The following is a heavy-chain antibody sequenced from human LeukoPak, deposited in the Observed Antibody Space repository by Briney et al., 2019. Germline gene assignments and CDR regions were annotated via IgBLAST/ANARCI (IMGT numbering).Heavy chain of an antibody. D-gene: IGHD3-10*01. CDR1: RGTFSSYA. CDR3: ARLRITMVRGVIKDDYYYGMDV. Sequence: GASVKVSCKASRGTFSSYAISWVRQAPGQGLEWMGRIIPILGIANYAQKFRGRVTITADKSTSTAYMELSSLRSEDTAVYYCARLRITMVRGVIKDDYYYGMDVWGQGTTVTVSS. J-gene: IGHJ6*02. V-gene: IGHV1-69*04. CDR2: IIPILGIA.